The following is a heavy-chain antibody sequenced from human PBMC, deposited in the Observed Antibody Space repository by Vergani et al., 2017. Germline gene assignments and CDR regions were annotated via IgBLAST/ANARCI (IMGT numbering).Heavy chain of an antibody. CDR1: GFTFSHYS. CDR2: ISGNNDDV. CDR3: ARLRYSSSSATHWYFDL. J-gene: IGHJ2*01. Sequence: VRLVESGGGVVQPGRSLRLSCAASGFTFSHYSMNWVRQAPGKGLEWVSSISGNNDDVYYADSVKGRFTISRDNAKNSLYLQMNSLRAEDTAVYYCARLRYSSSSATHWYFDLWGRGTLVTVSS. D-gene: IGHD6-6*01. V-gene: IGHV3-21*04.